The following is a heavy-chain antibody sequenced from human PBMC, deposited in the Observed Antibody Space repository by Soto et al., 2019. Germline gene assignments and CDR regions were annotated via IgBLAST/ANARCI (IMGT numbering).Heavy chain of an antibody. D-gene: IGHD3-10*01. Sequence: EVQLVESGGGLVKPGGSLRLSCAASGFTFSTYAVNWVRQAPGKGLEWVSSISTRAGNTYYADSVKGRFTISRDNAKKSLYLQMISLRAEDTAVYYCARFSDSGQGDYNYYMDVWGKGTTVTVSS. V-gene: IGHV3-21*01. CDR2: ISTRAGNT. CDR3: ARFSDSGQGDYNYYMDV. J-gene: IGHJ6*03. CDR1: GFTFSTYA.